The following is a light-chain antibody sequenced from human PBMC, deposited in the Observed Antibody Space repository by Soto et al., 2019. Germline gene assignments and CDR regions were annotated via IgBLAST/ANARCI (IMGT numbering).Light chain of an antibody. CDR3: QQSFSTLLT. CDR2: AAF. V-gene: IGKV1-39*01. Sequence: DIQMTQSPSSLSASVGDRVTITCRASQSISNYVNWYQQKPGEAPKLLIYAAFSLQSEVPSRFSGSASGTEVTLTISSLQPEDIATYFGQQSFSTLLTFGGGTTGEIK. J-gene: IGKJ4*01. CDR1: QSISNY.